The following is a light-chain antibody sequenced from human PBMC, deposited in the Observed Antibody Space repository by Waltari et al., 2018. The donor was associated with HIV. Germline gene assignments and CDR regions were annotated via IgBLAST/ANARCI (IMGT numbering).Light chain of an antibody. J-gene: IGLJ2*01. CDR2: SKN. V-gene: IGLV10-54*04. CDR1: SNNVGNQG. Sequence: QAGLTQSPSVSKGLRQTATLTCTGNSNNVGNQGATWLQQHQGHPPKPLSYSKNNRPSGISESFSAARSGNTASLTITGLQPEDEADDFCSAWDRSLSVVVFGGGTTLTVL. CDR3: SAWDRSLSVVV.